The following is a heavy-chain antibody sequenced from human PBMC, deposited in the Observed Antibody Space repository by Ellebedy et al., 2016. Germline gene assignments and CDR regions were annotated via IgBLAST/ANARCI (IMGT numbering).Heavy chain of an antibody. CDR3: ACGSYGGKPSDY. D-gene: IGHD4-23*01. J-gene: IGHJ4*02. CDR2: IIPILGIA. Sequence: ASVKVSCKASGGTFSSYAISWVRQAPGQGLEWMGRIIPILGIANYAQKFQGRVTITADKSTSTAYMELSSLRSEDTAVYYCACGSYGGKPSDYWGQGTLVTVSS. V-gene: IGHV1-69*04. CDR1: GGTFSSYA.